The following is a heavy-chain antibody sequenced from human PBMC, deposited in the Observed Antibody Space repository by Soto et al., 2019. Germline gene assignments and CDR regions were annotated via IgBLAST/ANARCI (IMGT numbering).Heavy chain of an antibody. J-gene: IGHJ5*02. CDR1: GYTFTCYY. D-gene: IGHD5-18*01. V-gene: IGHV1-2*04. Sequence: GASVKVSCKASGYTFTCYYIHWVRQAPGQGLEWMGWINPNSGGTNYAQKFQGWVTMTRDTSISTAYMELSRLRSDDTAVYYCARGGVHTAMVADNWFDPWGQGTLVTVSS. CDR2: INPNSGGT. CDR3: ARGGVHTAMVADNWFDP.